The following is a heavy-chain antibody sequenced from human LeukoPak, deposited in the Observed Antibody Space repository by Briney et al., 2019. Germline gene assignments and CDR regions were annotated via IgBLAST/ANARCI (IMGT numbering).Heavy chain of an antibody. CDR2: ISKNGSNT. CDR3: ARVGEGRYYQYYYMDV. V-gene: IGHV3-64*01. CDR1: GFILSSYA. J-gene: IGHJ6*03. D-gene: IGHD1-26*01. Sequence: PGGSLRLSCAASGFILSSYAMHWVRQAPGKGLEYVSAISKNGSNTYYANSVKGRFSISRDNSKNTLYLQMGSLRTEDMAVYYCARVGEGRYYQYYYMDVWGKGTTVTVSS.